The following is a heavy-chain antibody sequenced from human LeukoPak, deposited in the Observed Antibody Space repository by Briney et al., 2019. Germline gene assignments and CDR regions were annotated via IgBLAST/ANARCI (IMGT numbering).Heavy chain of an antibody. Sequence: SETLSLTCTVSGGSISSYYWSWIRQPPGKGLEWIGYIYYSGSTNYNPSLKSRVTISVDTSKNQFSLKLSSVTAADTAVYYCTRGFSVISSSLTGYYYGMDVWGQGTTVTVSS. CDR3: TRGFSVISSSLTGYYYGMDV. CDR1: GGSISSYY. D-gene: IGHD6-6*01. V-gene: IGHV4-59*01. CDR2: IYYSGST. J-gene: IGHJ6*02.